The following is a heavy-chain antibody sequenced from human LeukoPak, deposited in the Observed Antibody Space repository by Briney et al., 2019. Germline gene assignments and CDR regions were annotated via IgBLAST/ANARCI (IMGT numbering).Heavy chain of an antibody. J-gene: IGHJ4*02. D-gene: IGHD6-13*01. V-gene: IGHV4-30-2*01. CDR1: GGSISSGGYY. CDR3: ARDPAAGPGIYFDY. Sequence: PSETLSLTCTVSGGSISSGGYYWSWIRQPPGKGLEWIGYIYHSGSTYYNPSLKSRVTISIDTSKNQFSLKLSSVTAADTAVYYCARDPAAGPGIYFDYWGQGTLVTVSS. CDR2: IYHSGST.